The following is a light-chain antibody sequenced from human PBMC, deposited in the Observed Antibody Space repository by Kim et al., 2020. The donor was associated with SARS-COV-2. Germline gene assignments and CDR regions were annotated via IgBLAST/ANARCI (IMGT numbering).Light chain of an antibody. CDR2: DNN. V-gene: IGLV1-51*01. Sequence: QLVLTQPPSVSAAPGQKVTISCSGSNSNIGNDYVSLYQQFPGTAPKFLIYDNNKRPSGIPDRFSGSKSGTSATLDITGLQTGDEADYYCGTWDSSLSAVVFGGGTQLTVL. J-gene: IGLJ2*01. CDR3: GTWDSSLSAVV. CDR1: NSNIGNDY.